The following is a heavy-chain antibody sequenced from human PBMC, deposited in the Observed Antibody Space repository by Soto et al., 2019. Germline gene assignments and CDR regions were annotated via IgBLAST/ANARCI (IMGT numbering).Heavy chain of an antibody. J-gene: IGHJ6*02. CDR1: GFTFSSYI. D-gene: IGHD6-19*01. V-gene: IGHV3-48*02. CDR2: ISSSSSTI. CDR3: ARGYSSGWYDNGMDV. Sequence: GSLRLSCAASGFTFSSYIMNWVRQAPGKGLEWVSYISSSSSTIYYADSVKGRFTISRDNAKNSLYLQMNSLRDEDTAVYYCARGYSSGWYDNGMDVWGQGTTVNVSS.